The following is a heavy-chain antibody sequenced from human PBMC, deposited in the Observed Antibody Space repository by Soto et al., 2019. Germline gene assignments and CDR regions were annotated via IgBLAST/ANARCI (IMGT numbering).Heavy chain of an antibody. CDR1: GFTFSDYY. CDR2: INGGGNTI. V-gene: IGHV3-11*01. D-gene: IGHD2-15*01. Sequence: QVQLVESGGGLANPGGSLRLSCAASGFTFSDYYMSWIRQVPGKGLEWVSYINGGGNTIYDEDSVRGRFTISRDNAKNSLYRQMNSLRAEDTAVYFCAKGYPRGFCALNVWGQGTMVTVSS. CDR3: AKGYPRGFCALNV. J-gene: IGHJ3*01.